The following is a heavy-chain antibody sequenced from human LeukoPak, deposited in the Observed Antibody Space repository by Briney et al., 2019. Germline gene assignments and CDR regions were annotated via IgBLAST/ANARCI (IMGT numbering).Heavy chain of an antibody. CDR3: ARGAAAAGNDY. CDR2: IYASGRS. CDR1: GGSISSGTYY. Sequence: SQTLSLTCTVSGGSISSGTYYWSWIRQPAGKGLEWIGRIYASGRSHYNPSLKSRVAISVDTSKNQFSLKLSSVTAADTAVYYCARGAAAAGNDYWGQGTLVTVSS. V-gene: IGHV4-61*02. D-gene: IGHD6-13*01. J-gene: IGHJ4*02.